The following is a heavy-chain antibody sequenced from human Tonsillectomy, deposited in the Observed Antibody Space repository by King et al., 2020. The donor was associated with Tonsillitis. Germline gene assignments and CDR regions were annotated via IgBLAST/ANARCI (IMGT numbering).Heavy chain of an antibody. CDR3: ARGRYCSGGSCDSHFDY. D-gene: IGHD2-15*01. CDR2: INPSSGDT. CDR1: GYSFTDYY. V-gene: IGHV1-2*02. Sequence: QLVQSGAEVKKPGASVKVSCKASGYSFTDYYVHWFRQAPRQGLECMGWINPSSGDTKYAPNFQGGFTMTRDTSISTAYMELSRLTSDDTAVYYCARGRYCSGGSCDSHFDYWGQGTQVTVSS. J-gene: IGHJ4*02.